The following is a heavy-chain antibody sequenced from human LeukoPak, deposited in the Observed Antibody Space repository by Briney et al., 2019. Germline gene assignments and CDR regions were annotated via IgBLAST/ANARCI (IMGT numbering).Heavy chain of an antibody. CDR3: ARDGTIGFDY. Sequence: KPSETLSLTCTVSGGSISSSSYYWGWIRQPPGKGLEWIGSIYYSGSTYYNPSLKSRVTISVDTSKNQFSLKLSSVTAADTAVYYCARDGTIGFDYWGQGTLVTVSS. CDR1: GGSISSSSYY. D-gene: IGHD2-8*01. J-gene: IGHJ4*02. CDR2: IYYSGST. V-gene: IGHV4-39*07.